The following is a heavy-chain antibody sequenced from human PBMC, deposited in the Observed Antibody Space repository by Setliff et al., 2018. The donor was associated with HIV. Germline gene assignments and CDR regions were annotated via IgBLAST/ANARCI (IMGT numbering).Heavy chain of an antibody. Sequence: LSLTCTVSGVSITSHYWNWIRQSPGKGLEWIGFGHHSGHARQNPSLASRVTISVDMSKNQFSLKLNSLSAADTAVYYCARTQQTYYYDSSGYYFDYWGQGTLVTVSS. D-gene: IGHD3-22*01. V-gene: IGHV4-4*09. CDR2: GHHSGHA. CDR3: ARTQQTYYYDSSGYYFDY. J-gene: IGHJ4*02. CDR1: GVSITSHY.